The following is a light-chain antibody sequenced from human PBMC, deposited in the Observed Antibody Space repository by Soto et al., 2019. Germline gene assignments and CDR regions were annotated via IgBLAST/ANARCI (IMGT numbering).Light chain of an antibody. CDR2: EVN. CDR3: CSSVGGPIWV. Sequence: QSALAQPASVSGSPGQSIAISCTGTSSDVGSYDRVSWYPHHPGKAPTLMIYEVNKRPSGVSVRFSGSKSGNTASLTISGLQAEDEADYYCCSSVGGPIWVFGGGTKLTVL. V-gene: IGLV2-23*02. J-gene: IGLJ3*02. CDR1: SSDVGSYDR.